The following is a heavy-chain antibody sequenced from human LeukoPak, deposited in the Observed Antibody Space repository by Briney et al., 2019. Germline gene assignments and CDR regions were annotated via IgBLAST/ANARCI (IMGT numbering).Heavy chain of an antibody. CDR3: AKGVAGWSTGNFYY. Sequence: PGGSPRLSCVASGFTFSSYAMSWVRQAPGKGLEWVSAISGSGGTTYYTDSVKGRFTISKDYSKNTLYLQMNSLRAEDTAVYYCAKGVAGWSTGNFYYWGQGTLVTVSS. J-gene: IGHJ4*02. D-gene: IGHD5/OR15-5a*01. V-gene: IGHV3-23*01. CDR2: ISGSGGTT. CDR1: GFTFSSYA.